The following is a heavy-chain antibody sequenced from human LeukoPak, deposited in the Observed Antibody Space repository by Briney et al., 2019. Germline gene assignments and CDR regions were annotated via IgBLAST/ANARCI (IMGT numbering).Heavy chain of an antibody. CDR1: GYDFTDCG. V-gene: IGHV1-18*01. J-gene: IGHJ1*01. CDR2: ISGKTGKV. CDR3: ARYCGGSATDYFHY. Sequence: EASVKVSCKASGYDFTDCGIAWARQAPGQGLEWMGSISGKTGKVDVAQEFQGRVTMTADTSTNTAYVDLGSLRSDDTAVYYCARYCGGSATDYFHYWGQGTLVIVSS. D-gene: IGHD2-21*01.